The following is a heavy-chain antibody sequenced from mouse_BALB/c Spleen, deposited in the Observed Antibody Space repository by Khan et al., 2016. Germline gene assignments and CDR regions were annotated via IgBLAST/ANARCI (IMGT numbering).Heavy chain of an antibody. CDR2: INSNGGNT. D-gene: IGHD1-1*01. J-gene: IGHJ2*01. Sequence: VELVESGGGLVQPGGSLKLSCAASGFTFSNYGMSWVRQTPDKRLELVATINSNGGNTYYPDSVKGRFTISRDNSNNTLYLQMSSLKSEDTAMYYCARVYNYGSPYFDYWGQGTTLTVSS. CDR1: GFTFSNYG. V-gene: IGHV5-6-3*01. CDR3: ARVYNYGSPYFDY.